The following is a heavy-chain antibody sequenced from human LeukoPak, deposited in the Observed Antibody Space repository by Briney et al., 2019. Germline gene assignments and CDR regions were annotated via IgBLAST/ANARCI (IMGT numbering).Heavy chain of an antibody. CDR3: ARFGYVAAVDL. D-gene: IGHD2-15*01. Sequence: GGSLRLSCAASGFSSSAYWMTWVRQAPGTGLEWVANINPAGTETYYVDPVKGRFTISRDNAKNLLYLQMNSLRAEDAAVYYCARFGYVAAVDLWGQGTLVTVSS. CDR2: INPAGTET. J-gene: IGHJ4*02. CDR1: GFSSSAYW. V-gene: IGHV3-7*01.